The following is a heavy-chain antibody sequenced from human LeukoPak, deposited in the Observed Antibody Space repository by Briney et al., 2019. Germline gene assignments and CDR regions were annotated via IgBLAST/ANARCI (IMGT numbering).Heavy chain of an antibody. CDR1: GFTFSSYS. J-gene: IGHJ4*02. CDR2: ISSSSSYI. D-gene: IGHD1-26*01. Sequence: GGSLRLSCAASGFTFSSYSMNWVRQAPGKGLEWVSSISSSSSYIHYADSVKGRFTISRDNAKNSLYLQMNSLRAEDTAVYYCARGGRDNRELLYWGQGTLVTVSS. V-gene: IGHV3-21*01. CDR3: ARGGRDNRELLY.